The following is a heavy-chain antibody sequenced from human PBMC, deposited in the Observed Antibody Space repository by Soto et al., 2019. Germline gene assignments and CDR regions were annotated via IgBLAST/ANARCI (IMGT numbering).Heavy chain of an antibody. CDR2: ISAYNGNT. J-gene: IGHJ4*02. V-gene: IGHV1-18*01. CDR3: ATSDEAEYYFDY. CDR1: GYTFTSYG. D-gene: IGHD1-1*01. Sequence: ASVKGSCKASGYTFTSYGISWVRQAPGQGLEWMGWISAYNGNTNYAQKLQGRVTMTTDTSTNTAYMELSSLRSEDTAVYYCATSDEAEYYFDYWGQGTLVTVSS.